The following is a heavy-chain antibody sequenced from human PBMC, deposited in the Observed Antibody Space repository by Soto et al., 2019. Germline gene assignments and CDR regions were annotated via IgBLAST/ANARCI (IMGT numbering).Heavy chain of an antibody. CDR3: ARGFPEYSSSDNWFDP. D-gene: IGHD6-6*01. Sequence: GASVKVSCKASGGTFSSYTISWVRQAPGQGLEWMGRIIPILGIANYAQKFQGRVTITADESTSTAYMELSSLRSEDTAVYYCARGFPEYSSSDNWFDPWGQGTLVTSPQ. CDR2: IIPILGIA. J-gene: IGHJ5*02. V-gene: IGHV1-69*02. CDR1: GGTFSSYT.